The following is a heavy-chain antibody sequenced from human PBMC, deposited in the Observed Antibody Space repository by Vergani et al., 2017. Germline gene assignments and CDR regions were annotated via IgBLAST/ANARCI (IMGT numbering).Heavy chain of an antibody. CDR1: GFIFSDYY. CDR3: ARLHLYGSFYYYMDV. D-gene: IGHD3-10*01. CDR2: ISSSGKTI. V-gene: IGHV3-11*01. J-gene: IGHJ6*03. Sequence: QVQLVESGGGLVKPGGSLRLSCAASGFIFSDYYMSWIRQAPGKGLEWLSYISSSGKTIHYADSVKGRFTSSRDNAKNSLSLQTNSLRAEDTAVYYCARLHLYGSFYYYMDVWGKGTTVTVSS.